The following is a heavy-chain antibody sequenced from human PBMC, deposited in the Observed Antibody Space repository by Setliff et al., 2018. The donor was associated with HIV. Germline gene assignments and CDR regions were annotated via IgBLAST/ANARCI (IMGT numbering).Heavy chain of an antibody. CDR3: ARVTLRITMIVVVTDAFDI. CDR1: GYTFTSYG. CDR2: ISAYNGNT. D-gene: IGHD3-22*01. V-gene: IGHV1-18*01. Sequence: PSVKVSCKASGYTFTSYGISWVRQAPGQGLEWMGWISAYNGNTNYAQKLQGRVTMTTDTSTSTAYMELRSLRSDDTAVYYCARVTLRITMIVVVTDAFDIWGQGTMVTVSS. J-gene: IGHJ3*02.